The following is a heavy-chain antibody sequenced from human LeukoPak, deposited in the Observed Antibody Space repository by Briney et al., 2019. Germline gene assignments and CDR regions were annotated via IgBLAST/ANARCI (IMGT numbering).Heavy chain of an antibody. V-gene: IGHV4-59*01. D-gene: IGHD6-13*01. Sequence: PSETLSLTCTVSGGSISSYYWSWIRQPPGKGLEWIGYIYYSGSTNYNPSLKSRVTISVDTSKNQFSLKLSSVTAADTAVYYCARSNTVYSSSWYPYYFDYWGQGTLVTVSS. CDR3: ARSNTVYSSSWYPYYFDY. CDR2: IYYSGST. CDR1: GGSISSYY. J-gene: IGHJ4*02.